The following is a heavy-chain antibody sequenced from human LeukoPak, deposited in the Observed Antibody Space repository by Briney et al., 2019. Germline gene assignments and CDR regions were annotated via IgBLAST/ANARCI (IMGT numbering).Heavy chain of an antibody. CDR3: ARVPSGVVDDSSGYYPDY. V-gene: IGHV3-30*04. Sequence: GGSLRLSCAASGFTFSSYAMHWVRQAPGKGLEWVAVISYDGSNKYYADSVKGRFTISRDNSKNTLYLQMNSLRAEDTAVYYCARVPSGVVDDSSGYYPDYWGQGTLVTVSS. D-gene: IGHD3-22*01. CDR1: GFTFSSYA. J-gene: IGHJ4*02. CDR2: ISYDGSNK.